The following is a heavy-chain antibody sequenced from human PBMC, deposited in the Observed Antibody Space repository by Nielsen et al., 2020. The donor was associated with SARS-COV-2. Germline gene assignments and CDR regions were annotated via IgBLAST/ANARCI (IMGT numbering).Heavy chain of an antibody. CDR3: ARLESSSWYWSY. V-gene: IGHV3-11*06. CDR1: GFSFSDFY. D-gene: IGHD6-13*01. J-gene: IGHJ4*02. CDR2: TSSSSIYT. Sequence: GESLKISCAASGFSFSDFYMSWIRQAPGKGLEWVAYTSSSSIYTNYADSVKGRFTISRDNAKNSLYLQMNSLRAEDTAVYYCARLESSSWYWSYWGQGTLVTVSS.